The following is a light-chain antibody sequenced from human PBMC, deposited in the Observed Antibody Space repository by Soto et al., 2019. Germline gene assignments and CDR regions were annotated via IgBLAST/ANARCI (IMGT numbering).Light chain of an antibody. Sequence: QFALTQPASVAWSPGQSVTITCTGTSSDVGGYNYVSWYQQHPGKAPKLMIYDVSNRPSGVSNRFSGSKSGNTASLTISGLQAEDEADYYCSSYTSSSTLVFGTGTKVTVL. J-gene: IGLJ1*01. V-gene: IGLV2-14*01. CDR3: SSYTSSSTLV. CDR1: SSDVGGYNY. CDR2: DVS.